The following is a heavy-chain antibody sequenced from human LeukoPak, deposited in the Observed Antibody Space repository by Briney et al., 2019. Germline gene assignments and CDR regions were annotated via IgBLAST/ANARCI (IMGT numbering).Heavy chain of an antibody. CDR3: ARSGRGTYYYFDL. D-gene: IGHD5-12*01. V-gene: IGHV1-69*13. CDR1: GGTFSSYA. J-gene: IGHJ4*02. CDR2: IIPIFGTA. Sequence: SVKVSCKASGGTFSSYAISWVRQAPGQGLEWMGGIIPIFGTANYAQKFQGRVTITADESTSTAYMELSSLRPEDTAVYYCARSGRGTYYYFDLWGQGTLVTVSS.